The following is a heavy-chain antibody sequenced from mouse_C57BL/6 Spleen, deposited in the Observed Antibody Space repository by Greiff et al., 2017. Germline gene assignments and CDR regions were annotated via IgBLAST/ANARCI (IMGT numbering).Heavy chain of an antibody. D-gene: IGHD1-1*01. J-gene: IGHJ1*03. Sequence: EVKLVESGPELVKPGASVKMSCKASGYTFTDYNMHWVKQSHGKSLEWIGYINPNNGGTSYNQKFKGKATLTVNKSSSTAYMELRSLTSEDSAVYYCARQGYRDYYGSSYVGYFDVWGTGTTVTVSS. CDR3: ARQGYRDYYGSSYVGYFDV. V-gene: IGHV1-22*01. CDR2: INPNNGGT. CDR1: GYTFTDYN.